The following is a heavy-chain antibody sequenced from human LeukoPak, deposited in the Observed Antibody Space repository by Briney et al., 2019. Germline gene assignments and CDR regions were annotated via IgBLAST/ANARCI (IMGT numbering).Heavy chain of an antibody. CDR1: GGSISSSTDY. D-gene: IGHD2-2*03. CDR3: ARDGYLAVDY. V-gene: IGHV4-39*07. Sequence: SETLSLTCTVAGGSISSSTDYWGWIRKPPGKGQEWIGNIYYSGNTYYDPSLKSRVAISVDTSKNQFSLKLSSVTAADTAVYYCARDGYLAVDYWGQGTLVTVSS. CDR2: IYYSGNT. J-gene: IGHJ4*02.